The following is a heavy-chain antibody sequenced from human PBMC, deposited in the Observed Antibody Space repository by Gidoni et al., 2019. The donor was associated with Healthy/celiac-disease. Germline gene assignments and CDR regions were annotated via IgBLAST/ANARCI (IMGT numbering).Heavy chain of an antibody. CDR1: GFPFSSYA. Sequence: QVQLVESGGGVVQPGRSLRLSCAASGFPFSSYAMHWVRQAPGKGLEWVAVISYDGSNKYYADSVKGRFTISRDNSKNTLYLQMNSLRAEDTAVYYCARDRERWLQLGDFDYWGQGTLVTVSS. J-gene: IGHJ4*02. CDR2: ISYDGSNK. CDR3: ARDRERWLQLGDFDY. V-gene: IGHV3-30-3*01. D-gene: IGHD1-1*01.